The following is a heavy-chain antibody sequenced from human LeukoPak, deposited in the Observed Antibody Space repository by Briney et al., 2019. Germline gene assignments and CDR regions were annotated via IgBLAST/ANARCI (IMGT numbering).Heavy chain of an antibody. V-gene: IGHV1-8*01. D-gene: IGHD1-26*01. Sequence: ASVKVSCMSSGYTFTIYYINWVRRATGQGLDWMGWINPISGNRGYAQKFQGGFTMTRSTSISTAYMELRNLRSDDPAVYYCASGISYVLEEKYYDYYMDVWGKGTTVTVSS. CDR1: GYTFTIYY. CDR2: INPISGNR. J-gene: IGHJ6*03. CDR3: ASGISYVLEEKYYDYYMDV.